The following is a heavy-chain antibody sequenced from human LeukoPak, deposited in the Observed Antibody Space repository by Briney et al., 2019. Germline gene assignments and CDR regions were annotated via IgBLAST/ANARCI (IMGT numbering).Heavy chain of an antibody. V-gene: IGHV1-18*01. CDR1: GYTFSSYG. CDR3: ARVGYCSSTSCHKDYYYYYMDV. J-gene: IGHJ6*03. Sequence: GASVKVSCKASGYTFSSYGISWVRQAPGQGLEWMGWISANNGNTNYAQKLQGRVTMTTDTSTSTAYMELRSLRSDDTAVYYCARVGYCSSTSCHKDYYYYYMDVWGKGTTVTVSS. CDR2: ISANNGNT. D-gene: IGHD2-2*01.